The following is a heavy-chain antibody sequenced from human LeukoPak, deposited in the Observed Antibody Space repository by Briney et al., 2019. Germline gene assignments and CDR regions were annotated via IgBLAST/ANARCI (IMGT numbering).Heavy chain of an antibody. V-gene: IGHV4-61*02. CDR1: GGSISSGSYY. CDR2: IYSSGST. J-gene: IGHJ4*02. CDR3: ARDSGYGSGSYFDY. D-gene: IGHD3-10*01. Sequence: PSETLSLTCTVSGGSISSGSYYWSWIRQPAGKGLEWIGRIYSSGSTNYNPSLKSRVTISLDTSKNQFSLKLSSVTAADTAVYYCARDSGYGSGSYFDYWGQGTLVTVSS.